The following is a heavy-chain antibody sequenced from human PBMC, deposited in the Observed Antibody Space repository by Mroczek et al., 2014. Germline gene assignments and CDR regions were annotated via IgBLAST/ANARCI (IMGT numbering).Heavy chain of an antibody. V-gene: IGHV3-30-3*01. CDR3: ARERIYDSSGYQRDYYFDY. CDR2: ISYDGSNK. Sequence: ESGGGVVQPGRSLRLSCAASGFTFSSYAMHWVRQAPGKGLEWVAVISYDGSNKYYADSVKGRFTISRDNSKNTLYLQMNSLRAEDTAVYYCARERIYDSSGYQRDYYFDYWGQGTPGHRLL. J-gene: IGHJ4*02. D-gene: IGHD3-22*01. CDR1: GFTFSSYA.